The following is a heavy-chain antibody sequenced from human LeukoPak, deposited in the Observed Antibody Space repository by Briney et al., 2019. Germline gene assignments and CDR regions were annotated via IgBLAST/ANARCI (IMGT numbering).Heavy chain of an antibody. Sequence: GASVKVSCKASGYTFTAYYMHWVRQAPGQGLEWMGWISAYNGNTNYAQKLQGRVTMTTDTSTSTAYMELRSLRSDDTAVYYCARVKWAIAAAGTCYFDYWGQGTLVTVSS. CDR2: ISAYNGNT. D-gene: IGHD6-13*01. V-gene: IGHV1-18*04. J-gene: IGHJ4*02. CDR3: ARVKWAIAAAGTCYFDY. CDR1: GYTFTAYY.